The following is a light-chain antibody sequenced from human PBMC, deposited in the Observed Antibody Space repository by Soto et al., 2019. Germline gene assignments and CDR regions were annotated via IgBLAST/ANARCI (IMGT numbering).Light chain of an antibody. J-gene: IGKJ5*01. CDR2: TAS. CDR3: QQFNSYPIT. V-gene: IGKV1-9*01. Sequence: DIQLTQSPSFLSASVGDRVTITCRASQAISSYLAWYQQKPGKAPKLLIHTASTLHNGVPSRFSGSGSGTEFTLTINSLQPEDFATYYCQQFNSYPITFGQGTRLDIK. CDR1: QAISSY.